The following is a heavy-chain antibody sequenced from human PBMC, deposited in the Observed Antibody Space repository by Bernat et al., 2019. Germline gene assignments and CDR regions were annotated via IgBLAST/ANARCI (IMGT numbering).Heavy chain of an antibody. V-gene: IGHV3-33*01. CDR2: IWYDGSNK. Sequence: QVQLVESGGGVVQPGRSLRLSCAASGFTFSSYGMHWVRQAPGKGLEWVAGIWYDGSNKYYADSVKGRFTISRDNSKNTLYLQMNSLRAEDTAVYYCARVTGYSSGWLDYWGQGTLVTVSS. J-gene: IGHJ4*02. D-gene: IGHD6-19*01. CDR1: GFTFSSYG. CDR3: ARVTGYSSGWLDY.